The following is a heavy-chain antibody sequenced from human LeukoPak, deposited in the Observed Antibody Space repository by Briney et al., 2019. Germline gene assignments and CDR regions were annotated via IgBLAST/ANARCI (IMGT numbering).Heavy chain of an antibody. CDR3: ARDIDFWSGYPTYAFDI. CDR1: GYTFTSYY. V-gene: IGHV1-46*01. Sequence: ASVKVSCKASGYTFTSYYMHWVRQAPGQGLEWMGIINPSGGSTSYAQKFQGRVTMTRDTSTSTVYMELSSLRSEDTAVYYCARDIDFWSGYPTYAFDIWGQGTMVTVSS. CDR2: INPSGGST. J-gene: IGHJ3*02. D-gene: IGHD3-3*01.